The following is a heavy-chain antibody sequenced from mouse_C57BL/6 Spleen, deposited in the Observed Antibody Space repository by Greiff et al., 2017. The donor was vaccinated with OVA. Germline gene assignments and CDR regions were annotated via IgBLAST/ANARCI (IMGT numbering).Heavy chain of an antibody. D-gene: IGHD2-5*01. CDR3: AREGYSNYFDD. J-gene: IGHJ2*01. CDR1: GYSITSGYY. V-gene: IGHV3-6*01. Sequence: EVQLQESGPGLVKPSQSLSLTCSVTGYSITSGYYWNWIRQFPGNKLEWMGYISYDGSNNYNPSLKNRISITRDTSKNQFFLKLNSVTTEDTATYYCAREGYSNYFDDWGQGTTLTVSS. CDR2: ISYDGSN.